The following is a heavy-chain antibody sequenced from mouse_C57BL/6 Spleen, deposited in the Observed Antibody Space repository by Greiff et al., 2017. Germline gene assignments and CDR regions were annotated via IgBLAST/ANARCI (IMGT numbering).Heavy chain of an antibody. CDR3: TRRGLLPPYAMDY. D-gene: IGHD2-10*01. V-gene: IGHV1-15*01. CDR2: IDPETGGT. Sequence: QVQLQQSGAELVRPGASVTLSCKASGYTFTDYEMHWVKQTPVHGLEWIGAIDPETGGTAYNQKFKGKAILTADKSSSTAYMELRSLTSEDSAVYYCTRRGLLPPYAMDYWGQGTSVTVSS. J-gene: IGHJ4*01. CDR1: GYTFTDYE.